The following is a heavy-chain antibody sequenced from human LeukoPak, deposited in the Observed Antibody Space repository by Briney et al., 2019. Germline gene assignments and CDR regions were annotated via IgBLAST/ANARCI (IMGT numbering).Heavy chain of an antibody. V-gene: IGHV5-51*01. CDR3: ARLVILTGPDSLSYYYYGMDV. CDR1: GYTFTSYW. CDR2: IYPGDSDT. J-gene: IGHJ6*02. D-gene: IGHD3-9*01. Sequence: ASVKVSCKASGYTFTSYWIGWVRQMPGKGLEWMGIIYPGDSDTRYSPSFQGQVTISADKSISTAYLQWSSLKASDTAMYYCARLVILTGPDSLSYYYYGMDVWGQGTTVTVSS.